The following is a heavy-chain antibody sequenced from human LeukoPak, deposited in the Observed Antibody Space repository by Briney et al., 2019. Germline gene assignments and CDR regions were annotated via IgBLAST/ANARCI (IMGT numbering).Heavy chain of an antibody. CDR1: GGSISSGGYY. V-gene: IGHV4-31*03. CDR2: IYYSGST. CDR3: ARRPYYYDSSGHQEDY. J-gene: IGHJ4*02. D-gene: IGHD3-22*01. Sequence: SETLSLTCTVSGGSISSGGYYWSWIRQHPGKGLEWIGYIYYSGSTYYNPSLKSRVTISVDTSKNQFSLKLSSVTAADMAVYYCARRPYYYDSSGHQEDYWGQGTLVTVSS.